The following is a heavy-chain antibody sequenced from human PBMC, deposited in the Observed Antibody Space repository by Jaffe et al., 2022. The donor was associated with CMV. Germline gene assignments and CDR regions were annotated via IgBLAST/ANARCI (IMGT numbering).Heavy chain of an antibody. CDR1: GYTFTSYG. D-gene: IGHD3-3*01. J-gene: IGHJ6*02. V-gene: IGHV1-18*01. CDR3: AREPLAVLEWLLGSGYYGMDV. CDR2: ISAYNGNT. Sequence: QVQLVQSGAEVKKPGASVKVSCKASGYTFTSYGISWVRQAPGQGLEWMGWISAYNGNTNYAQKLQGRVTMTTDTSTSTAYMELRSLRSDDTAVYYCAREPLAVLEWLLGSGYYGMDVWGQGTTVTVSS.